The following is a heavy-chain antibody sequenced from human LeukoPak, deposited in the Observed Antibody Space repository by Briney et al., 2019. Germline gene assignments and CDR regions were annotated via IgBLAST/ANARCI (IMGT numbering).Heavy chain of an antibody. Sequence: PGGSLRLSCAASGFTFSNYAMSWARQAPGKGLEWVSAISGSGGSTYYADSVKGRFTISRDSSKNMLYLQMNRLRVEDTAVYYCAKGFSSGPWDACDIWGQGTMVTVSS. J-gene: IGHJ3*02. D-gene: IGHD3-22*01. CDR2: ISGSGGST. CDR3: AKGFSSGPWDACDI. CDR1: GFTFSNYA. V-gene: IGHV3-23*01.